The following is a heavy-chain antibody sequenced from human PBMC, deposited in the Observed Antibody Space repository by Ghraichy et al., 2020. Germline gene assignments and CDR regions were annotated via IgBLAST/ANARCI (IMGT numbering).Heavy chain of an antibody. J-gene: IGHJ6*02. Sequence: SETRSLTCAVYGGSFSGYYWSWIRQPPGKGLEWIGEINHSGSTNYNPSLKSRVTISVDTSKNQFSLKLSSVTAADTAVYYCHGFRGAFITSSGMDVWGQGTTVTVSS. CDR1: GGSFSGYY. CDR2: INHSGST. CDR3: HGFRGAFITSSGMDV. D-gene: IGHD3-22*01. V-gene: IGHV4-34*01.